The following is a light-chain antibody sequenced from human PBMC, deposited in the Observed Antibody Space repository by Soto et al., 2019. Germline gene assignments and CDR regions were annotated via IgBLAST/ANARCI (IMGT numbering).Light chain of an antibody. V-gene: IGKV3-20*01. CDR1: QSVSSSY. CDR2: GES. J-gene: IGKJ5*01. CDR3: QQYGSYTQIT. Sequence: EIVLTQSPGTLSLSPGERATLSCRASQSVSSSYLCWYQQKPGQAPSLLIYGESSRATGIPDRSSGSGCGTDFTLTISRLEPEDFAVYYCQQYGSYTQITFGQGTRVDIK.